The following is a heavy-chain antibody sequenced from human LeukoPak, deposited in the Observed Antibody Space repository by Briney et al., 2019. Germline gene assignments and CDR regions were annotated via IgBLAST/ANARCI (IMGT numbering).Heavy chain of an antibody. Sequence: PGGSLRLPCAASGFTFSTYGMHWVRQAPGKGLEWVAVMSHDGSIEKYAGSVKGRFTISRDNSKKTLFLQMNSLRSDDAAVYYCARAKIIQSITHMDVWGQGTTVTVSS. CDR2: MSHDGSIE. J-gene: IGHJ6*02. CDR3: ARAKIIQSITHMDV. V-gene: IGHV3-30*03. D-gene: IGHD5-18*01. CDR1: GFTFSTYG.